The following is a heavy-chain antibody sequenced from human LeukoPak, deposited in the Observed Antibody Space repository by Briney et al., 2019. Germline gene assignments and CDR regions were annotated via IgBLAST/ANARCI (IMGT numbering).Heavy chain of an antibody. J-gene: IGHJ4*02. CDR1: GGSISSGYY. D-gene: IGHD5-24*01. CDR3: ARLGMVGWLHRPFDY. V-gene: IGHV4-38-2*02. Sequence: SETLSLTCTVSGGSISSGYYWGWIRQPPGKGLEWIGSIYHSGSTYYNPSLKSRVTISVDTSKNQFSLKLSSVTAADTAVYYCARLGMVGWLHRPFDYWGQGTLVTVSS. CDR2: IYHSGST.